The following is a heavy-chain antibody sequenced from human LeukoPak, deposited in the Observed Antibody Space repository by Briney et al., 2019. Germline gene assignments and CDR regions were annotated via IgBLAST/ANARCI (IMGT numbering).Heavy chain of an antibody. J-gene: IGHJ3*02. CDR1: GFTFSTYS. CDR2: IGSRSTSI. CDR3: AREGIGEMAQAFDI. D-gene: IGHD5-24*01. V-gene: IGHV3-21*01. Sequence: GGSLRLSCTASGFTFSTYSVNWVRQAPGRGLEWVSSIGSRSTSIYYADSVKGRFTISRDNARNSLYLQMNSLRAEDTAVYYCAREGIGEMAQAFDIWGQGTMVTVSS.